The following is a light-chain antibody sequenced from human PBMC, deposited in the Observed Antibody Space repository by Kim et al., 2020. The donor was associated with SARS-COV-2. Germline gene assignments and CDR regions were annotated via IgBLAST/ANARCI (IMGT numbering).Light chain of an antibody. Sequence: ELTQPPSVSVSPGQTASITCSGDKLGDKYTYWYQQKPGQSPVLVIYQDTKRPSGIPERFSGSNSGNRATLTISGTQAMDEADYYCQAWDSSTYVFGTG. CDR3: QAWDSSTYV. CDR2: QDT. V-gene: IGLV3-1*01. CDR1: KLGDKY. J-gene: IGLJ1*01.